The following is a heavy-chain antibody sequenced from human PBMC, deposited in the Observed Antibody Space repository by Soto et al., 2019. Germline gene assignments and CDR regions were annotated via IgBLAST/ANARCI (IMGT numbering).Heavy chain of an antibody. D-gene: IGHD6-25*01. J-gene: IGHJ4*02. CDR3: ARLRAPSFDY. Sequence: QVQLQGSGLGLVKPSETLSLTCTVSGGSIISYYWSWIRQPPGKGLEWIGYIYYSGSTNYNPSLTSRVTISVDTSKNQFSLKLSSVTAADTAVYYCARLRAPSFDYWGQGTLVTVSS. CDR2: IYYSGST. CDR1: GGSIISYY. V-gene: IGHV4-59*01.